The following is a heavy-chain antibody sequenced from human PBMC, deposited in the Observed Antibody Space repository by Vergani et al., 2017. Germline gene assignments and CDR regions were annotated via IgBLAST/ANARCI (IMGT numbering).Heavy chain of an antibody. J-gene: IGHJ4*02. CDR1: GYTFSNYY. CDR2: INPSGGHT. D-gene: IGHD3-9*01. V-gene: IGHV1-46*03. CDR3: ARGDYGILTGYRY. Sequence: QVQVVQSGAEVKKSGASVKFSCKTSGYTFSNYYMHWVRQAPGQGLEWMGIINPSGGHTNYAQQFQGRVTMTRDTSTSTVYMELSSLRSEDTAIYYCARGDYGILTGYRYWGQGTLVTVSA.